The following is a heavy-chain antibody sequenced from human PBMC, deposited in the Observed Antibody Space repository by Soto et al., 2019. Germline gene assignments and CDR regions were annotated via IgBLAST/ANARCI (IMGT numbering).Heavy chain of an antibody. CDR1: GASVSSNSAA. J-gene: IGHJ4*02. D-gene: IGHD3-22*01. Sequence: SQTLSLTCAISGASVSSNSAAWNWIRQSPSRGLEWLGRTYYRSRWYDDYAEAVRGRIAVNPDTSKNQFSLQLNSVTPEDTAVYFCARANDPSGNYIQYFDYWGQGTLVTVTS. CDR3: ARANDPSGNYIQYFDY. CDR2: TYYRSRWYD. V-gene: IGHV6-1*01.